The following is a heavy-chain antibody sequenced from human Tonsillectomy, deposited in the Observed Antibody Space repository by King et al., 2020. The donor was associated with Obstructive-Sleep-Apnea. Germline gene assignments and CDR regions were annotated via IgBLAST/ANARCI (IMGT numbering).Heavy chain of an antibody. D-gene: IGHD6-13*01. V-gene: IGHV3-30*18. CDR3: AKELIAAAATGGMDV. J-gene: IGHJ6*02. CDR1: GFTFSSYG. CDR2: ISYDGSNK. Sequence: VQLVESGGGVVQPGRSLRLSCTASGFTFSSYGMHWVRQAPGKGLEWVAVISYDGSNKYYNDSVKGRFTISRDNSKNTLYLQMNSLRPEDTAVYYCAKELIAAAATGGMDVWGQGTTVTVSS.